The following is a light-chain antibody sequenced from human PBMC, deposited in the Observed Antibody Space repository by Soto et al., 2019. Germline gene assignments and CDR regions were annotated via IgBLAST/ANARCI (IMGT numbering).Light chain of an antibody. CDR1: SSDVGSYNL. V-gene: IGLV2-23*01. CDR2: EGS. Sequence: QSALTQPASVSGSPGQSITISCSGTSSDVGSYNLVSWYQHHPGNAPKLMIYEGSNRPSGVSNRFSGFNSGNTASLTISGLQAEDEADYYCCSYAGTSIVVFGGGTKLTVL. J-gene: IGLJ2*01. CDR3: CSYAGTSIVV.